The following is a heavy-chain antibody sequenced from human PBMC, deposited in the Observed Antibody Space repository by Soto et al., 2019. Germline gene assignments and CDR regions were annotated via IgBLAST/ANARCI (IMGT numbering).Heavy chain of an antibody. CDR3: ARDGGRHSGGIDY. D-gene: IGHD1-26*01. J-gene: IGHJ4*02. CDR2: LIPIFGTA. Sequence: QVQLVQSGAEVKKPGSSVKVSCKASGGTFSSYSINWVRQAPGHGLEWMGELIPIFGTANYAQKFQGRVTITADESTSTAYMELSSLRSEDTAVYYCARDGGRHSGGIDYWGQGTLVTVSS. CDR1: GGTFSSYS. V-gene: IGHV1-69*01.